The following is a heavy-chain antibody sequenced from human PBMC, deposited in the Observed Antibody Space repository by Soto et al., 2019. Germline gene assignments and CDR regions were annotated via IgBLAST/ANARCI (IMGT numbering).Heavy chain of an antibody. V-gene: IGHV4-4*02. CDR1: DGSISSNNW. CDR3: ARWIQLWSPIGRHYRYGDV. D-gene: IGHD5-18*01. J-gene: IGHJ6*02. CDR2: IYHSGST. Sequence: PSETLSLTCAVSDGSISSNNWWSWVRQPPGKGLEWIGEIYHSGSTNYNPSLKSRVTISVDKSKNQFSLKLSSVTAADTAVYYCARWIQLWSPIGRHYRYGDVWGQGTTVTVSS.